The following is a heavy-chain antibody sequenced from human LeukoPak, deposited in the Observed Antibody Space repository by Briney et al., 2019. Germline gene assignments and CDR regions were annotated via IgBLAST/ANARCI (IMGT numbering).Heavy chain of an antibody. Sequence: ASVKVSCKASGYTFTGYYIHWVRQAPGQGLEWMGWINPNSGGTNYAQKFQGRVTMTRDTSISTAYMELSRLRSDDTAVYYCARARWVVIPAVIHGPFDYWGQGTLVTVSS. V-gene: IGHV1-2*02. J-gene: IGHJ4*02. D-gene: IGHD2-2*01. CDR3: ARARWVVIPAVIHGPFDY. CDR2: INPNSGGT. CDR1: GYTFTGYY.